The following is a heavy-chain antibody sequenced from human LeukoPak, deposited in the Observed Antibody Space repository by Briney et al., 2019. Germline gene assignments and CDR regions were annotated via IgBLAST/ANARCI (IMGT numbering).Heavy chain of an antibody. CDR1: GGSFSGYY. D-gene: IGHD3-10*01. CDR2: INHSGST. CDR3: ARVGWEFGELAHDY. V-gene: IGHV4-34*01. Sequence: SETLSLTCAVYGGSFSGYYWCWIRQPLGKGLEWIGEINHSGSTNYNPSPKSRVTISVDTSKNQFSLKLSSVTAADTAVYYCARVGWEFGELAHDYWGQGTLVTVSS. J-gene: IGHJ4*02.